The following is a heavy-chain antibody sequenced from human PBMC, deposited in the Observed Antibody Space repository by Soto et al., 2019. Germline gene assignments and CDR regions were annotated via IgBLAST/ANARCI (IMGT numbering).Heavy chain of an antibody. Sequence: QVQLVESGGGVVQPGRSLRLSCATSGFTFSSYGMHWVRQTPGKGLEWVAVIWYDGRNKYYAESVKGRFTISRDNSKNTLYLQMNSPRAEDTAVYYCARDPLFYSSGWGVFDYWGQGTLVTASS. CDR2: IWYDGRNK. CDR1: GFTFSSYG. J-gene: IGHJ4*02. V-gene: IGHV3-33*01. CDR3: ARDPLFYSSGWGVFDY. D-gene: IGHD6-19*01.